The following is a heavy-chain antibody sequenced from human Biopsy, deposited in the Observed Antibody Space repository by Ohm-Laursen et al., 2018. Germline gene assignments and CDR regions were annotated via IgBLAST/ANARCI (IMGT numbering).Heavy chain of an antibody. J-gene: IGHJ3*02. D-gene: IGHD3/OR15-3a*01. V-gene: IGHV4-4*07. CDR2: IHTSGST. CDR1: GDSISNDY. CDR3: ARGTGKYYVYGAFDI. Sequence: SDTLSLTCAVSGDSISNDYWSWIRQSAGQGLEWIGRIHTSGSTNHNLSLKSRVTISVDTSKNQFSLKLRSVTAADTAVYYCARGTGKYYVYGAFDIWGQGTMVTVSS.